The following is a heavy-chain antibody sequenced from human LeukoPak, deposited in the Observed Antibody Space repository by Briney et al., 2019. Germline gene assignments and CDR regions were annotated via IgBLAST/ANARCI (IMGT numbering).Heavy chain of an antibody. CDR3: ARAPIGGRYFDWLSQKYFDY. D-gene: IGHD3-9*01. J-gene: IGHJ4*02. CDR2: MNPNSGNT. Sequence: ASVKVSCKASGYTFTSYDINWVRQATRQGLEWMGWMNPNSGNTGYAQKFQGRVTMTRNTSISTAYMELSSLRSEDTAVYYCARAPIGGRYFDWLSQKYFDYWGQGTLVTVSS. V-gene: IGHV1-8*01. CDR1: GYTFTSYD.